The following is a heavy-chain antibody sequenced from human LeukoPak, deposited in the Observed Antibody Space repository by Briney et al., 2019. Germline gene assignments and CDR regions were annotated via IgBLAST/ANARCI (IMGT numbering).Heavy chain of an antibody. CDR3: AKDHHVVRGVITSFDY. CDR2: ISYDGSNK. D-gene: IGHD3-10*01. Sequence: PGRSLRLSCAASGFTFSSYPMHWVRQAPGKGLEWVAVISYDGSNKYYADSVKGRFTISRDNSKNKLYLQMNSLRAEDTAVYYCAKDHHVVRGVITSFDYWGQGTLVTVSS. CDR1: GFTFSSYP. V-gene: IGHV3-30*04. J-gene: IGHJ4*02.